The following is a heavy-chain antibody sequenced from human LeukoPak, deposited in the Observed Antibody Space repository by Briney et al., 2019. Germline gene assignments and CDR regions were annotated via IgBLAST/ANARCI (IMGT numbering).Heavy chain of an antibody. V-gene: IGHV1-69*05. CDR3: AGTVVIRYYYYYYMDV. D-gene: IGHD3-22*01. CDR2: IIPIFGTA. Sequence: SVKVSCKASGGTFSSYAISWVRQAPGQGLEWMGGIIPIFGTAKYAQKFQGRVTITTDESTSTAYMELSSLRSEDTAVYYCAGTVVIRYYYYYYMDVWGKGTTVTVSS. J-gene: IGHJ6*03. CDR1: GGTFSSYA.